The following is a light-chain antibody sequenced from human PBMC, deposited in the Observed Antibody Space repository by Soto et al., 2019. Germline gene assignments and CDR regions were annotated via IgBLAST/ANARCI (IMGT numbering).Light chain of an antibody. CDR2: AAS. CDR1: QGIRND. Sequence: IQITHSPSSLSASPGDRVTITCRASQGIRNDLGWYQQKPGKAPKLLIYAASSLQSGVPSRFSGSGSGTDFTLTISSLQPEDFATYYCLQDYNFPLTFGQGTKVDIK. CDR3: LQDYNFPLT. V-gene: IGKV1-6*01. J-gene: IGKJ1*01.